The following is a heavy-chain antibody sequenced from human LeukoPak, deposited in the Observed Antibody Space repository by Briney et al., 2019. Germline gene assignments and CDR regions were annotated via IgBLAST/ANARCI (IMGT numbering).Heavy chain of an antibody. CDR2: IKQDGTEK. D-gene: IGHD3-3*01. V-gene: IGHV3-7*01. Sequence: PGGSLRLSCAASGFTFNAYWMSWVRQAPGKGLEWVANIKQDGTEKSYVDSVKGRFTVSRDNAKNSLFLQMNSLRADDTAVYYCARGAWSGYSNWGQGTLVTVSS. J-gene: IGHJ4*02. CDR1: GFTFNAYW. CDR3: ARGAWSGYSN.